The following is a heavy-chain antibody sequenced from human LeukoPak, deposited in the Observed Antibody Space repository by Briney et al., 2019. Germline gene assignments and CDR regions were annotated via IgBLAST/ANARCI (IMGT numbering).Heavy chain of an antibody. CDR2: MNPNIGNT. V-gene: IGHV1-8*01. CDR1: GYTFTSDD. J-gene: IGHJ5*01. Sequence: ASLKVSCKASGYTFTSDDINCVRQAPGQGLEWMGWMNPNIGNTGYTQKLQGRVTMTRNTSISTASLELSSLLCEYTAWYSVARAVDDFWSGYYTMEGWFDCWGQGTLVTVSS. D-gene: IGHD3-3*01. CDR3: ARAVDDFWSGYYTMEGWFDC.